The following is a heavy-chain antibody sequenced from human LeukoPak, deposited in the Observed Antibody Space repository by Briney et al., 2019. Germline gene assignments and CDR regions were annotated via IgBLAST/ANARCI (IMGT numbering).Heavy chain of an antibody. CDR1: GFPFRDYY. J-gene: IGHJ4*02. V-gene: IGHV3-11*01. D-gene: IGHD3-3*01. CDR3: ARSNYDFWSGYPYYFDY. CDR2: ISSSGSTI. Sequence: PGGSLRLSCAASGFPFRDYYMSWIRQAPGKGLEWVSYISSSGSTIYYADSVKGRFTISRDNAKNSLYLQMNSLRAEDTAVYYCARSNYDFWSGYPYYFDYWGQGTLVTVSS.